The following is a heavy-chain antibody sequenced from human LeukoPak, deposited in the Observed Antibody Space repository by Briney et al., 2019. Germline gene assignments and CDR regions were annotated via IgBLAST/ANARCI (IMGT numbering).Heavy chain of an antibody. V-gene: IGHV4-34*01. J-gene: IGHJ5*02. D-gene: IGHD2-2*01. CDR3: ARHTVKDIVVVPAATDGGWFDP. Sequence: SETLSLTCAVYGGSFSGYYWSWIRQPPGKGLEWIGEINHSGSTNYNPSLKSGVTISVDTSKNQFSLKLSSVTAADTAVYYCARHTVKDIVVVPAATDGGWFDPWGQGTLVTVSS. CDR1: GGSFSGYY. CDR2: INHSGST.